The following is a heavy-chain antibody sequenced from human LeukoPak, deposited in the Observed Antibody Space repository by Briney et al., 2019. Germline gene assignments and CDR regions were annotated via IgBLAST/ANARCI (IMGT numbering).Heavy chain of an antibody. CDR1: GFTLSSYW. Sequence: AGGSLRLSCAASGFTLSSYWMSWVRQAPGKGLEWVANIKEDGSGKYYVDSVKGRFTISRDNAKKSLHLQMNRLRAEDTAVYYCARAGMDVWGQGTTVTVSS. J-gene: IGHJ6*02. CDR2: IKEDGSGK. V-gene: IGHV3-7*01. CDR3: ARAGMDV.